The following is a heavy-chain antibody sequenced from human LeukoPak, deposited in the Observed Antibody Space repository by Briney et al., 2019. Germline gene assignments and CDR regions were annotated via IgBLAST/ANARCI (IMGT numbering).Heavy chain of an antibody. D-gene: IGHD3-22*01. Sequence: SGGSLRLSCAASGFTFSSHGMNWVRQAPGKGLEWVSGITGGGTTYYADSVKGRVTISRDNAKNSLHLQMNSLRAEDTAVYYCARDSADDSSGYYPFDYWGQGTLVTVSS. CDR3: ARDSADDSSGYYPFDY. J-gene: IGHJ4*02. V-gene: IGHV3-23*01. CDR1: GFTFSSHG. CDR2: ITGGGTT.